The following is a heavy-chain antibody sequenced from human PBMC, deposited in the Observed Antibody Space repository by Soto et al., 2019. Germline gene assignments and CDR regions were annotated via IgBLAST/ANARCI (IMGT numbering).Heavy chain of an antibody. D-gene: IGHD2-15*01. CDR2: INAGNGNT. CDR1: GYTFTSYA. Sequence: ASVKVSCKASGYTFTSYAMHWVRQAPGQRLEWMGWINAGNGNTKYSQKFQGRVTITRDTSASTAYIELSSLRSEDTAVYYCARGYCSGGSCFQFDYWGQGTLVTVSS. CDR3: ARGYCSGGSCFQFDY. J-gene: IGHJ4*02. V-gene: IGHV1-3*01.